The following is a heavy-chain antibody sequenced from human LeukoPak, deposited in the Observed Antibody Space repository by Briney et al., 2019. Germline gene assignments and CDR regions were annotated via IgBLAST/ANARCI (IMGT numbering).Heavy chain of an antibody. CDR3: AREGGGNWFDP. V-gene: IGHV4-30-2*01. J-gene: IGHJ5*02. Sequence: SQTLSLTCAVSGGSINSGGYSWSWIRQPPGKGLEWIGYIYHSGSTYYNPSLKSRVTISVDRSKNQFSLKLSSVTAADTAVYYCAREGGGNWFDPWGQGTLVTVSS. CDR1: GGSINSGGYS. CDR2: IYHSGST.